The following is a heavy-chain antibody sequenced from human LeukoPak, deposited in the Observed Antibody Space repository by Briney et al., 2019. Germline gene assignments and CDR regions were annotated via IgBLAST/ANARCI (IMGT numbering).Heavy chain of an antibody. CDR1: GFTFSSYA. D-gene: IGHD6-19*01. CDR3: AKGSSVWSKHFLDY. CDR2: ISYDGSNK. Sequence: GGSLRLSCAASGFTFSSYAMHWVRQAPGKGLEWVAVISYDGSNKYYADSVKGRFTISRDNARNSLDLQMNSLRAEDTAVYYCAKGSSVWSKHFLDYWGLGTLVTVSS. V-gene: IGHV3-30-3*01. J-gene: IGHJ4*02.